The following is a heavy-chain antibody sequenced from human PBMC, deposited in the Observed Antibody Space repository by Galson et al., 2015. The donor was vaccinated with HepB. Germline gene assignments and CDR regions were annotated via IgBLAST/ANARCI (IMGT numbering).Heavy chain of an antibody. V-gene: IGHV4-31*03. Sequence: TLSLTCTVSGVSINSGGYHWNWIRQHPGIGLEWLGYRSSTRSNSNPSLRGRLTISLDTSKNQFSLKLSSVTAADTAVYYCARAEVFLRRGYPYYYGLDVWGHGTTVTVSS. CDR1: GVSINSGGYH. D-gene: IGHD2/OR15-2a*01. CDR3: ARAEVFLRRGYPYYYGLDV. CDR2: RSSTRS. J-gene: IGHJ6*02.